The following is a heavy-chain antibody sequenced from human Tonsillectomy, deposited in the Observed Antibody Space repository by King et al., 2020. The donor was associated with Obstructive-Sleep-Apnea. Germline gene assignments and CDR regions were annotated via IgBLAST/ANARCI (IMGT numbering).Heavy chain of an antibody. V-gene: IGHV4-34*01. J-gene: IGHJ4*02. CDR2: ISDSGST. D-gene: IGHD1-14*01. CDR1: GGSFSGYY. Sequence: VQLQQWGAGLLKPSETLSLTCAVYGGSFSGYYWSWIRQPPGKGLEWIGEISDSGSTNYNPSLKSRVTISLDSSKNQFSLKLSSVTAADTAVYYCASDGHPELGYWGQGTLVTVSS. CDR3: ASDGHPELGY.